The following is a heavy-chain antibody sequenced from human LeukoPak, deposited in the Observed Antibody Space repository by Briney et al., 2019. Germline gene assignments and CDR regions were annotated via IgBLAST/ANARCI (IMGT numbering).Heavy chain of an antibody. V-gene: IGHV3-7*01. J-gene: IGHJ4*02. Sequence: GGSLRPSCAASGSTFSSYWMSWVRQAPGKGLEWVANIKQDGSEKYYVDSVKGRFTISRDNAKNSLYLQMNSLRAEDTAVYYCARDLGPYYFDYWGQGTLVTVSS. CDR3: ARDLGPYYFDY. CDR1: GSTFSSYW. D-gene: IGHD3-10*01. CDR2: IKQDGSEK.